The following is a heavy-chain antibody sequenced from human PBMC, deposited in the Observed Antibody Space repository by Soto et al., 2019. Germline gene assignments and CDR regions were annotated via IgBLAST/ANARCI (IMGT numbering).Heavy chain of an antibody. D-gene: IGHD3-16*01. V-gene: IGHV3-30-3*01. J-gene: IGHJ4*02. CDR2: ISYDGSNK. CDR3: SRTRWGFDY. CDR1: GFTFSRYA. Sequence: QVQLVESGGGVVQPGRSLRLSCAASGFTFSRYAMHWVRQAPGKGLEWVAGISYDGSNKYYADSVKGRFTISRDNSQNALYLKMNSLRAEDTDVYYCSRTRWGFDYWGQGTLVTVS.